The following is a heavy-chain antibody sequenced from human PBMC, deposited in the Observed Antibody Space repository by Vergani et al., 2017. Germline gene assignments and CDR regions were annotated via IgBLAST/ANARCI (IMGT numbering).Heavy chain of an antibody. Sequence: EVQLVESGGGLVQPGGSLRLSCAASGFTFSSYSMNWVRQAPGKGLEWVSYISSSSSTIYYADSVKGRFTISRDNAKNSLYLQMNSLRAEDTAVYYCAXDSYYGVYYYGMDVWGQGTTVTVSS. CDR1: GFTFSSYS. D-gene: IGHD4-17*01. CDR3: AXDSYYGVYYYGMDV. J-gene: IGHJ6*02. CDR2: ISSSSSTI. V-gene: IGHV3-48*01.